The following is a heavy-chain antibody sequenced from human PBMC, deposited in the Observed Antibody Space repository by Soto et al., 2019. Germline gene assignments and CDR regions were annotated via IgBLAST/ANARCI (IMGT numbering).Heavy chain of an antibody. CDR2: NSPYNDNT. CDR1: GYTFTGYG. Sequence: QVQLVQSGAEVKKPAASVKVSCKASGYTFTGYGMSWVRQAPGQGLEWMGWNSPYNDNTNYAEKLQGRITMTTDTSTSTAYMELRSLRSDVTAVYYCGRDNRSPTPPFRGDYWGQGTLVTVSS. V-gene: IGHV1-18*01. J-gene: IGHJ4*02. CDR3: GRDNRSPTPPFRGDY. D-gene: IGHD3-16*01.